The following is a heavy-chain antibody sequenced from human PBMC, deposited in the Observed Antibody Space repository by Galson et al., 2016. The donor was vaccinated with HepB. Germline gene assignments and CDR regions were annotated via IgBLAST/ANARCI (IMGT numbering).Heavy chain of an antibody. CDR1: GDSITTGEYY. V-gene: IGHV4-61*02. CDR2: IHTSGNA. J-gene: IGHJ6*03. D-gene: IGHD6-19*01. Sequence: TLSLTCSVSGDSITTGEYYWSWIRQPPGKGLEFLGRIHTSGNANSNPSLKSRVTVSVDTSNNVFYFTLRSATAADTAVYFCARMTAVTSIVFHYYYYMDVWGKGTTVTVSS. CDR3: ARMTAVTSIVFHYYYYMDV.